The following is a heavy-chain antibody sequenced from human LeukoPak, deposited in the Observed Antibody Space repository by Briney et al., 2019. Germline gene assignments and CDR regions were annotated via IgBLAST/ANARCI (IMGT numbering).Heavy chain of an antibody. J-gene: IGHJ4*02. CDR1: GFIFSDFG. CDR3: VRGTDCSATTYYPLSAFDY. D-gene: IGHD2-8*02. Sequence: GGSLRLSCVASGFIFSDFGMNWVRQVPGKGLEWVAFISSRGTSTFYADSVKGRFTISRDTAKKSLDLQMTSLRADDTAAYYCVRGTDCSATTYYPLSAFDYWGQGTLVTVSS. CDR2: ISSRGTST. V-gene: IGHV3-21*04.